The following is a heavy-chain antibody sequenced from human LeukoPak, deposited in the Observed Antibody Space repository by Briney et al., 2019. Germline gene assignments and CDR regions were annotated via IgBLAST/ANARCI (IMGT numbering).Heavy chain of an antibody. J-gene: IGHJ4*02. CDR2: ISGSGGST. CDR3: AKGGGSYSYYFDY. CDR1: GFTFSSYA. Sequence: PGASLRLSCAASGFTFSSYAMSWVRQAPGKGLEWVSAISGSGGSTYYTDSVKGRFTISRDNSKNTLYLQMNSLRDEDTAVYYCAKGGGSYSYYFDYWGQGTLVTVSS. D-gene: IGHD1-26*01. V-gene: IGHV3-23*01.